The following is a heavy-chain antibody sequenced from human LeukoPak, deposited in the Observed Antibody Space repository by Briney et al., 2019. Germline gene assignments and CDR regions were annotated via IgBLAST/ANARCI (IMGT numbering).Heavy chain of an antibody. CDR3: ARVPRGYYDSSGYSYFDH. CDR1: GYTLTGYY. V-gene: IGHV1-2*02. Sequence: ASVKVSCKASGYTLTGYYMHWVRQAPGQGLEWMGWINPNSGGTNYAQKFHGRVTMTRDTSISTAYMELSRLRSDDTAVYSCARVPRGYYDSSGYSYFDHWGKGTLVTVSS. CDR2: INPNSGGT. J-gene: IGHJ4*02. D-gene: IGHD3-22*01.